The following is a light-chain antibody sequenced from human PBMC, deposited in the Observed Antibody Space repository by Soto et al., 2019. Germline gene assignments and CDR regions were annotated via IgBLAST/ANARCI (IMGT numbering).Light chain of an antibody. CDR3: GTWDSSLSVVV. CDR1: SSNIGNNY. CDR2: DNN. V-gene: IGLV1-51*01. Sequence: QSVLTQPPSVSAAPGQTVTISCSGSSSNIGNNYVSWYQQLPGTAPKLLIYDNNKRPSGIPDRFSGSKSGTSATLGITGLQTGDEADYYCGTWDSSLSVVVFGGGTQL. J-gene: IGLJ2*01.